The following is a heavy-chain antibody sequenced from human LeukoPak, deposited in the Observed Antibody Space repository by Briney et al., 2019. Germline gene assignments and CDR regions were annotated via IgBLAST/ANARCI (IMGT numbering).Heavy chain of an antibody. CDR2: INTNTGNP. V-gene: IGHV7-4-1*02. J-gene: IGHJ4*02. Sequence: ASVKVSCKASGYTFTNYAMNWVRQAPGQGLEWMGWINTNTGNPTYAQGFTGRFVFSLDTSVSTAYLQISSLKAEGTAVYYCARDNRVLRFLEWHKPDYWGQGTLVTVSS. D-gene: IGHD3-3*01. CDR3: ARDNRVLRFLEWHKPDY. CDR1: GYTFTNYA.